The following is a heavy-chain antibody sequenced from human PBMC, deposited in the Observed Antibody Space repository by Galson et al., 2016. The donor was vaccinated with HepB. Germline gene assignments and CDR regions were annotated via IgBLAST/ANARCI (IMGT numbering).Heavy chain of an antibody. CDR2: INPNSGGT. J-gene: IGHJ5*02. V-gene: IGHV1-2*02. CDR3: ARSTSRPNWFDP. CDR1: RYTFTDYY. D-gene: IGHD2/OR15-2a*01. Sequence: SVKVSCKASRYTFTDYYIHWVRQAPGQGLQWMGWINPNSGGTNYAQKSQGRVTMTRDTSISTAYMEMRRLRSDDTALYYCARSTSRPNWFDPWGQGTLVTVSS.